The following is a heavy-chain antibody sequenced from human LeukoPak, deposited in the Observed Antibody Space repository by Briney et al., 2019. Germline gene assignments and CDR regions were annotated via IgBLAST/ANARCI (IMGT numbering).Heavy chain of an antibody. V-gene: IGHV3-21*01. D-gene: IGHD6-13*01. CDR1: GFTFSSYS. CDR2: ISSSSSYI. J-gene: IGHJ4*02. CDR3: ARDPSSWYGASVAV. Sequence: PGGSLRLSCAASGFTFSSYSMNWVRQAPGKGLEWVSSISSSSSYIYYADSVKGRFTISRDNAKNSLYLQMNSLRAEDTAVYYCARDPSSWYGASVAVWGQGTLVTVSS.